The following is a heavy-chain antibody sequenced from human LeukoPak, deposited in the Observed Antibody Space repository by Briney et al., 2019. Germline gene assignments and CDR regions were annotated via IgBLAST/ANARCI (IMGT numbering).Heavy chain of an antibody. J-gene: IGHJ4*02. Sequence: SETLSLTCTVSGASIGNYYWNWIRQPPGKGLEWIGYIFYTGTVSYNPSLRSRVTISIDTSKKLLSLHLNSVTAADTAVYYCAGDTYGADYWGQGTLVTVSS. CDR1: GASIGNYY. V-gene: IGHV4-59*01. CDR2: IFYTGTV. D-gene: IGHD3-10*01. CDR3: AGDTYGADY.